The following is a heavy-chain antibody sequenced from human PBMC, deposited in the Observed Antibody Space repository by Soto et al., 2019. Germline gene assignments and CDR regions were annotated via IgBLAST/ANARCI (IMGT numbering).Heavy chain of an antibody. CDR3: ATSYGDYLYYFDY. V-gene: IGHV4-34*01. CDR2: INHSGST. D-gene: IGHD4-17*01. CDR1: GGSFSGYY. Sequence: ETLSLTCAVYGGSFSGYYWSWIRQPPGKGLEWIGEINHSGSTNYNPSLKSRVTISVDTSKNQFSLKLSSVTAADTAVYYCATSYGDYLYYFDYWGQGTLVTVSS. J-gene: IGHJ4*02.